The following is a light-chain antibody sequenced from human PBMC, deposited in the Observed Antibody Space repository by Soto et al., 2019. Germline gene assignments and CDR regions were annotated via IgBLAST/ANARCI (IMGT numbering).Light chain of an antibody. Sequence: EIVMTQSPATLSVSPGERVTLSCRASQSVSSNLAWYQQKFGQAPRLLIYGTSTRATGIPARFSGSGSGTDFTLTISSLQSKDFAVYYCQQYNNHRPSWTFGQGTKVDNK. CDR2: GTS. V-gene: IGKV3-15*01. J-gene: IGKJ1*01. CDR3: QQYNNHRPSWT. CDR1: QSVSSN.